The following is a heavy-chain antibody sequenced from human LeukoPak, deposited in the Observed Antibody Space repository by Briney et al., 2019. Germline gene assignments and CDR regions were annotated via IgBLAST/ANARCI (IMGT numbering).Heavy chain of an antibody. Sequence: PGGSLRPSCAASGFTFSSYAMSWVRQAPGKGLEWVSAISGSGGSTYYADSVKGRFTISRDNSKNTLYLQMNSLRAEDTAVYYCAKDSSWSSWYSRVDYWGQGTLVTVSS. J-gene: IGHJ4*02. CDR2: ISGSGGST. CDR3: AKDSSWSSWYSRVDY. D-gene: IGHD6-13*01. CDR1: GFTFSSYA. V-gene: IGHV3-23*01.